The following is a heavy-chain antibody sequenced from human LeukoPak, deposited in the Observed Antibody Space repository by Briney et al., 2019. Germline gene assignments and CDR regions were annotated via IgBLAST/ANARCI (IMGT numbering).Heavy chain of an antibody. V-gene: IGHV1-2*06. CDR3: ATVGGNSWRADY. Sequence: ASVKVSCKASGYTFTDYFMHWERQAAGQGLEWMGRINPNSGGTNYAQKFQGRVAMTRDTSIRTAYMELSRLRSDDTAVYYCATVGGNSWRADYWGQGTLVTVSS. CDR1: GYTFTDYF. D-gene: IGHD4-23*01. J-gene: IGHJ4*02. CDR2: INPNSGGT.